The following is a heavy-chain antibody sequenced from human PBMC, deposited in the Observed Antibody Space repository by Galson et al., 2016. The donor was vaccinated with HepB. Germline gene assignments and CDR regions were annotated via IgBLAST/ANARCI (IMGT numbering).Heavy chain of an antibody. CDR1: GGSFSGYF. D-gene: IGHD5-12*01. V-gene: IGHV4-31*11. CDR2: IYYSGST. J-gene: IGHJ2*01. Sequence: TLSLTCAVYGGSFSGYFWSWIRQHPGKGLEWIGYIYYSGSTYYNPSLKSRVTISVDTSKNQFSLKLSSVTAADTAVYYCARVATSYYWYFDLWGRGTLVTVSS. CDR3: ARVATSYYWYFDL.